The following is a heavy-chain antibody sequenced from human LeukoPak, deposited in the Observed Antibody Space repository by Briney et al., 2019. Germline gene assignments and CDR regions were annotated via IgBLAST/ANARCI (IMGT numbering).Heavy chain of an antibody. J-gene: IGHJ3*01. D-gene: IGHD3-3*01. CDR1: GFTFSSYV. CDR3: ARADIKYYDVDV. Sequence: GGSLRLSCAASGFTFSSYVMHWVRQAPGKGLEWVAIISYDGSNEYYAGSVKGRFTISRDNAKNSLYLQMNSLRAEDTAVYYCARADIKYYDVDVWGQGTMVTVSS. V-gene: IGHV3-30*04. CDR2: ISYDGSNE.